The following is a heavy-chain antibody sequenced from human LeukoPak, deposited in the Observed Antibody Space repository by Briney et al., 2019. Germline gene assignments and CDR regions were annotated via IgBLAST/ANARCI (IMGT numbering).Heavy chain of an antibody. CDR1: GGSISGGGYY. D-gene: IGHD2/OR15-2a*01. V-gene: IGHV4-31*03. CDR3: ARVYCNSISCPVWFDP. CDR2: IYYSGST. J-gene: IGHJ5*02. Sequence: SQTLSLTCTVSGGSISGGGYYWSWIRQHPGKGLEWIGYIYYSGSTYYNPSLKSRVTISVDTSKNQFSLKLSSVTAADTAIYYCARVYCNSISCPVWFDPWGQGTLVTVSS.